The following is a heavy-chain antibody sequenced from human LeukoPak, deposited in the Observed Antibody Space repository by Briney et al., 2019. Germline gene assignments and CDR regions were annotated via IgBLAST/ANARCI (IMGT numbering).Heavy chain of an antibody. V-gene: IGHV3-7*01. Sequence: GGSLRLSCAASGFTFRNYWMSWVRQAPGKGLEWVANINQDGSEKYYVDSVKGRFTISRDNAKNSLYLQMNSLRAEDTAVYYCASYDSSGYYYDFDYWGQGTLVTVSP. J-gene: IGHJ4*02. CDR3: ASYDSSGYYYDFDY. CDR2: INQDGSEK. D-gene: IGHD3-22*01. CDR1: GFTFRNYW.